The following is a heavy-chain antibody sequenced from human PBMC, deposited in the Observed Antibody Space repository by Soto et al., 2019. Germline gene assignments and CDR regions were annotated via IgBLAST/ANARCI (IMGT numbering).Heavy chain of an antibody. CDR1: GFTFSSYA. CDR2: ISYDGSNK. Sequence: AGGSLRLSCAASGFTFSSYAMHWVRQAPGKGLEWVAVISYDGSNKYYADSVKGRFTISRDNSKNTLYLQMNSLRAEDTAVYYCARDSSRRSFWSPGVGYWGQGTLVTAPQ. V-gene: IGHV3-30-3*01. D-gene: IGHD1-26*01. J-gene: IGHJ4*02. CDR3: ARDSSRRSFWSPGVGY.